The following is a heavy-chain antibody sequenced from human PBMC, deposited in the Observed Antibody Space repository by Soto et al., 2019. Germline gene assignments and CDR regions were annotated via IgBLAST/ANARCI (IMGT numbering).Heavy chain of an antibody. J-gene: IGHJ4*02. V-gene: IGHV3-33*01. Sequence: GSLRLSCAASGFTFSSYGMHWVRQAPGKGLEWVAVIWYDGSNKYYADSVKGRFTISRDNSKNTLYLQMNSLRAEDTALYYCARDGFQYDDGGYYEFDYWGQGTMVTVSS. CDR3: ARDGFQYDDGGYYEFDY. CDR1: GFTFSSYG. D-gene: IGHD3-22*01. CDR2: IWYDGSNK.